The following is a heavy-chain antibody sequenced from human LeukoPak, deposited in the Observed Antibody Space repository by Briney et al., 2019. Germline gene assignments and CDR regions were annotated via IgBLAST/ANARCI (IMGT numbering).Heavy chain of an antibody. Sequence: SVKVSCKASGGTFSSYAVSWVRQAPGQGLEWMGGIIPIFGTANYAQKFQGRVTITADESTSTAYMELSSLRSEDTAVYYCARDEYYYDSSGYYYYFDYWGQGTLVTVSS. CDR3: ARDEYYYDSSGYYYYFDY. CDR2: IIPIFGTA. CDR1: GGTFSSYA. D-gene: IGHD3-22*01. V-gene: IGHV1-69*13. J-gene: IGHJ4*02.